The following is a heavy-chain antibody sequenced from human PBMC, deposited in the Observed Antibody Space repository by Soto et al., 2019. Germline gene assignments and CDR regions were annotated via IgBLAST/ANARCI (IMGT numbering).Heavy chain of an antibody. Sequence: SETLSLTCTVSGGSISSGGYYWSWIRQHPGKGLEWIGYIYYSGSTYYNPSLKSRVTISVDTSKNQFSLKLSSVTAADTAVYYCARADCSGGSCSYAFDIFGQDTMVTVSS. CDR2: IYYSGST. D-gene: IGHD2-15*01. CDR3: ARADCSGGSCSYAFDI. J-gene: IGHJ3*02. CDR1: GGSISSGGYY. V-gene: IGHV4-31*03.